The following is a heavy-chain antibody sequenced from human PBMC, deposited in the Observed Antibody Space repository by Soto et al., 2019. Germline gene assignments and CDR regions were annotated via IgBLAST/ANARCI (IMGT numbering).Heavy chain of an antibody. Sequence: GGSLRLSCTASGFNFADYVVNWVRQAPGKGLEWVGFIRSTAYGGTTEYAASVKGRFTISRDDSKSVAYLQMDSLKTEDTGVYYCTRDILGVCTDGLCSTANFDCWGQGTLVTVSS. CDR1: GFNFADYV. J-gene: IGHJ4*02. D-gene: IGHD2-8*01. CDR2: IRSTAYGGTT. CDR3: TRDILGVCTDGLCSTANFDC. V-gene: IGHV3-49*04.